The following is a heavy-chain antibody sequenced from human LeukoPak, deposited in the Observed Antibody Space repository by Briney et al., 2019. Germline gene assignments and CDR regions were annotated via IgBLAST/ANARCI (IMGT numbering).Heavy chain of an antibody. V-gene: IGHV1-69*05. CDR1: GGTFSSYA. CDR3: ARSSLFGVVTGYFDY. J-gene: IGHJ4*02. Sequence: SVKVSRKASGGTFSSYAISWVRQAPGQGLEWMGRIIPIFGIANCAQKFQGRVTITTDESTSTAYMELSSLRFEDTAVYYCARSSLFGVVTGYFDYWGQGTLVTVSS. CDR2: IIPIFGIA. D-gene: IGHD3-3*01.